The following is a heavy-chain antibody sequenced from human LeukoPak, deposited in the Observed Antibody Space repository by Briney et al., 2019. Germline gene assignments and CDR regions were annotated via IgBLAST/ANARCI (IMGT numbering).Heavy chain of an antibody. J-gene: IGHJ6*02. CDR3: ARAVGSSSWYCYYYYYGMDV. V-gene: IGHV3-33*01. D-gene: IGHD6-13*01. CDR1: GFTFSSYG. CDR2: IWYDGSNK. Sequence: GGSLRLSCAASGFTFSSYGMHWVRQAPGKGLEWVAVIWYDGSNKYYADSVKGRFTISRDNSKNTLYLQMNSLRAEDTAVYYCARAVGSSSWYCYYYYYGMDVWGQGTTVTVSS.